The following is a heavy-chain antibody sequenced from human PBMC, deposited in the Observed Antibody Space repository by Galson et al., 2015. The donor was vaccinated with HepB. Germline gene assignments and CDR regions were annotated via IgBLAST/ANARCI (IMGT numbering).Heavy chain of an antibody. D-gene: IGHD1-26*01. J-gene: IGHJ4*02. Sequence: SLRLSCAASGFTFSGYGMHWVRQAPGKGLEWVAGIWFDGSNKYYADSVKGRFTISIDDSKNTLYLQMNSLSVEDTAVYYCARVGSVSYGILDYWGQGTLVTVSS. CDR3: ARVGSVSYGILDY. CDR1: GFTFSGYG. V-gene: IGHV3-33*01. CDR2: IWFDGSNK.